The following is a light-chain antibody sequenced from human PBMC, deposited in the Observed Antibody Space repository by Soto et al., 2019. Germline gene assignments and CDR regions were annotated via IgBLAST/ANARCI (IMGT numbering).Light chain of an antibody. CDR3: CSYAGSSTYV. CDR2: EAS. J-gene: IGLJ2*01. V-gene: IGLV2-23*01. CDR1: SSNVGSYIF. Sequence: QSVLTQPASVSGSPGQSITISCTGTSSNVGSYIFVSWYQQHPGKAPKLMIYEASKRPSGVSNRFSGSKSGNTASLTISGLQAEDEADYYCCSYAGSSTYVFGGGTKLTVL.